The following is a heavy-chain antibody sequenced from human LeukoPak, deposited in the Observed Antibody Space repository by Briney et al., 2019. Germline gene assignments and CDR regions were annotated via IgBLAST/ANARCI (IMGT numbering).Heavy chain of an antibody. V-gene: IGHV1-46*01. Sequence: ASVKVSCKASGYIFTSYFMHWVRQAPGQGLEWMGLINPSGGSTRYAQKFQGRVIMTTDTSTSTAYMELRSLRSDDTAVYYCARFTPRLTREKFDYWGLGTLVTVSS. D-gene: IGHD2-2*01. CDR3: ARFTPRLTREKFDY. J-gene: IGHJ4*02. CDR2: INPSGGST. CDR1: GYIFTSYF.